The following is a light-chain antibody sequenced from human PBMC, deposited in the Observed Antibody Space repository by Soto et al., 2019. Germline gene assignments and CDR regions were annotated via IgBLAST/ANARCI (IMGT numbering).Light chain of an antibody. V-gene: IGLV2-23*01. CDR3: CSYAGTTTYV. J-gene: IGLJ1*01. CDR2: EGS. Sequence: QSALTQPASVSGSPGQSITISCTGTSSDIGGYDYVSWYQQHPGKAPKLMIYEGSKRPSGVTNRFSGSKSGITASLTISGLQAEDEADYYCCSYAGTTTYVFGTGTKLTVL. CDR1: SSDIGGYDY.